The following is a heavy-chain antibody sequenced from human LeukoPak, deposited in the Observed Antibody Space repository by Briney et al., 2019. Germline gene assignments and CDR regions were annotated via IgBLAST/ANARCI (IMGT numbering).Heavy chain of an antibody. CDR2: IIPIFGTA. J-gene: IGHJ4*02. D-gene: IGHD6-19*01. V-gene: IGHV1-69*01. CDR3: AREGAVAGTRYFDY. Sequence: SVKVSCKASGGTFSSYANSWVRQAPGQGLEWMGGIIPIFGTANYAQKFQGRVTITADESTSTAYMELSSLRSEDTAVYYCAREGAVAGTRYFDYWGQGTLVTVSS. CDR1: GGTFSSYA.